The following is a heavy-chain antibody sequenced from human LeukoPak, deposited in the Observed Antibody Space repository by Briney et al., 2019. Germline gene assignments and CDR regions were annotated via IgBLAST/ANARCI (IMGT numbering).Heavy chain of an antibody. CDR2: IYSGGST. V-gene: IGHV3-53*01. CDR1: GFTVSSKY. CDR3: ARGCSSTSCYGFDY. Sequence: GGSLRLSCAASGFTVSSKYMSWVRQAPGKGLEWVSVIYSGGSTYYADSVKGRFTISRDNSKNTLYLQMNSLRAEDTAVYYCARGCSSTSCYGFDYWGQGTLVTVSS. J-gene: IGHJ4*02. D-gene: IGHD2-2*01.